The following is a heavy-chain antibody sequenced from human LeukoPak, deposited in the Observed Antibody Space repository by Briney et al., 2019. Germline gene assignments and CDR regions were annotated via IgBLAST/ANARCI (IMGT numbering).Heavy chain of an antibody. D-gene: IGHD2-2*01. Sequence: PGGSLRLSCAASGFTFSGYWMNWVRQAPGKGLEWVSSISSTSSSIHYADSVKGRFTISRDNAKNPLYLQMNSLRAEDTAVYYCLRGDTRDYWGQGTLVTVSS. J-gene: IGHJ4*02. V-gene: IGHV3-21*04. CDR2: ISSTSSSI. CDR3: LRGDTRDY. CDR1: GFTFSGYW.